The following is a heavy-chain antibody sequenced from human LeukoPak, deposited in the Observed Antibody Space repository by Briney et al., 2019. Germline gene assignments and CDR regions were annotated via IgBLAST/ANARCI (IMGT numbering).Heavy chain of an antibody. J-gene: IGHJ6*03. Sequence: PSETLSLTCTVSGGSISSYYWSWIRQPPGKGLEWIGYIYYSGSTNYNPSLKSRVTISVDTSKNQFSLKLSSVTAADTAVYYCARDSTGPDSSSWYRPLYYMDVWGKGTTVTVSS. CDR2: IYYSGST. CDR3: ARDSTGPDSSSWYRPLYYMDV. D-gene: IGHD6-13*01. CDR1: GGSISSYY. V-gene: IGHV4-59*01.